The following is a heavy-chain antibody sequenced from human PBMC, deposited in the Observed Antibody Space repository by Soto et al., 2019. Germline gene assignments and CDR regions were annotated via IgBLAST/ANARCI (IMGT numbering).Heavy chain of an antibody. CDR2: ISYDGSNK. V-gene: IGHV3-30*18. J-gene: IGHJ4*02. CDR3: AKDAAEGNGDFDY. D-gene: IGHD6-13*01. CDR1: GFTFSSYG. Sequence: QVQLVESGGGVVQPGRSLRLSCAASGFTFSSYGMHWVRQAPGKGLEWVAVISYDGSNKYYADSVKGRVTISRDNSKNPLYLQMNSLRAEDTDVYYCAKDAAEGNGDFDYWGQGSLVTVSS.